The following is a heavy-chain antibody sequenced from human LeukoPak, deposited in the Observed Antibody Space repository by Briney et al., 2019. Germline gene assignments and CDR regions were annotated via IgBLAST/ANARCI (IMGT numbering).Heavy chain of an antibody. CDR3: ARDGAYCGGDCYFAQYFDY. Sequence: PGGSLRLSCVSSGCTFSTYAMHWVRQAPCKGLKWVAVISFDGSNKYYADSVKGRFTISRDNSKNTLYLQMNSLRAEDTAVYYCARDGAYCGGDCYFAQYFDYWGQGTLVTVSS. CDR1: GCTFSTYA. D-gene: IGHD2-21*02. J-gene: IGHJ4*02. V-gene: IGHV3-30-3*01. CDR2: ISFDGSNK.